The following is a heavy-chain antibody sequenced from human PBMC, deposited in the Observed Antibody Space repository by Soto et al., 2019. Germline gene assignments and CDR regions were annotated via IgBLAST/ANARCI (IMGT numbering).Heavy chain of an antibody. V-gene: IGHV4-39*01. Sequence: QLQLQESGPGLVKPSETLSLTCTVSGGSISSSSYYWGWIRQPPGKGLEWIGSIYYSGSTYYNPSLKSRVTISVDTSKNQFSLKLSSVTAADTAVYYCARHGADYDILTGYNTPLWYFDLWGRGTLVTVSS. CDR1: GGSISSSSYY. CDR3: ARHGADYDILTGYNTPLWYFDL. CDR2: IYYSGST. D-gene: IGHD3-9*01. J-gene: IGHJ2*01.